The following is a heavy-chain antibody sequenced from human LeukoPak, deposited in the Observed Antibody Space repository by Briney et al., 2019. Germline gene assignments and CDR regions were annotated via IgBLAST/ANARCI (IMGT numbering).Heavy chain of an antibody. CDR2: IRYDGSNK. D-gene: IGHD3-10*01. CDR3: AKDHRFGELFGFDY. CDR1: GCTFSSYG. Sequence: PGGSLRLSCAASGCTFSSYGMHWVRQAPGKGLEWVAFIRYDGSNKYYADSVKGRFTISRDNSKNTLYLQMNSLRAEDTAVYYCAKDHRFGELFGFDYWGQGTLVTVSS. J-gene: IGHJ4*02. V-gene: IGHV3-30*02.